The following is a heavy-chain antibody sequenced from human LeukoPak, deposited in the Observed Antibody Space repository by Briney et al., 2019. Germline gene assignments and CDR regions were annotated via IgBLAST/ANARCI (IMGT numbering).Heavy chain of an antibody. V-gene: IGHV4-4*07. CDR3: AREGCSYGYRKVFDY. CDR2: IYTSGST. Sequence: SETLSLTCTVSGGSISSYYWSWIRQPAGKGLEWIGRIYTSGSTNYNPSLKSRVTMSVDTSKNQFSLKLSSVTAADTAVYYCAREGCSYGYRKVFDYWGQGTLVTVSS. CDR1: GGSISSYY. D-gene: IGHD5-18*01. J-gene: IGHJ4*02.